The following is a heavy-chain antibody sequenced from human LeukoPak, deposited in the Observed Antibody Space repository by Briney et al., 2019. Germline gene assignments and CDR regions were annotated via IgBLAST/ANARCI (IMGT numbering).Heavy chain of an antibody. J-gene: IGHJ4*02. CDR3: ARTTPYTYYYGSGSYYNVYFDY. Sequence: SETLSLTCAVSGGSISSSNWWSWVRQPPGKGLEWIGEIYHSGSTNYNPSLKSRVTISVDKSKNQFFLKLSSVTAADTAVYYCARTTPYTYYYGSGSYYNVYFDYWGQGTLVTVSS. CDR1: GGSISSSNW. V-gene: IGHV4-4*02. CDR2: IYHSGST. D-gene: IGHD3-10*01.